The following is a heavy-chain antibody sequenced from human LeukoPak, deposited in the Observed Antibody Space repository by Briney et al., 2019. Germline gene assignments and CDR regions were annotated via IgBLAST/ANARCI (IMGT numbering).Heavy chain of an antibody. CDR3: ARPQFQVGATDAFDI. D-gene: IGHD1-26*01. CDR2: IYYSGST. V-gene: IGHV4-39*01. Sequence: SETLSLTCTVSGGSISSSSYYWGWLRQPPGKGLEWIGSIYYSGSTYYNPSLKSRVTISVDTSKTQFSLKLSSVTAADTAVYYCARPQFQVGATDAFDIWGQGTMVTVSS. CDR1: GGSISSSSYY. J-gene: IGHJ3*02.